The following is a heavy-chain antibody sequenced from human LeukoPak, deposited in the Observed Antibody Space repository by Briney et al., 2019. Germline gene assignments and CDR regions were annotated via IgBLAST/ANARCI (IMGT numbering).Heavy chain of an antibody. CDR3: ARSTVVTCFDY. D-gene: IGHD3-22*01. J-gene: IGHJ4*02. CDR1: GFTFSSYA. V-gene: IGHV3-30-3*01. Sequence: PGGSLGLSCAASGFTFSSYAVHWVRQAPGKGLEWVAVISYDGSNKYYADSVKGRFTISRDNSKNTLYLQMNSLRAEDTAVYYCARSTVVTCFDYWGQGTLVTVSS. CDR2: ISYDGSNK.